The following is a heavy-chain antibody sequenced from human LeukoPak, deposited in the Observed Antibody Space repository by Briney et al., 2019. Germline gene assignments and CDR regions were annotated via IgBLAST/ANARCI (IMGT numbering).Heavy chain of an antibody. D-gene: IGHD3-10*01. CDR2: IVVGSGNT. Sequence: SVKVSCKASGFTFTSSAMQWVRQARGQRLEWIGWIVVGSGNTNYAQKLQGRVTMTTDTSTSTAYMELRSLRSDDTAVYYCARVVRGVIITDAFDIWGQGTMVTVSS. CDR1: GFTFTSSA. V-gene: IGHV1-58*02. CDR3: ARVVRGVIITDAFDI. J-gene: IGHJ3*02.